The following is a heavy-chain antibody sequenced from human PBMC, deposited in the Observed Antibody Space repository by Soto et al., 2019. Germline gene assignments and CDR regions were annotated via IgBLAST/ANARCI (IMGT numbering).Heavy chain of an antibody. Sequence: GGSLRLSCAASGFTFSSYAMSWVRQAPGKGLQWVSTIIGSGVSTYYVDSVKGRFTISRDNSKNTLYLQMNSLRAEDTAVYYCAKDSSGVGPGFEFDPWGQGTLVTVSS. CDR2: IIGSGVST. J-gene: IGHJ5*02. V-gene: IGHV3-23*01. CDR1: GFTFSSYA. D-gene: IGHD1-26*01. CDR3: AKDSSGVGPGFEFDP.